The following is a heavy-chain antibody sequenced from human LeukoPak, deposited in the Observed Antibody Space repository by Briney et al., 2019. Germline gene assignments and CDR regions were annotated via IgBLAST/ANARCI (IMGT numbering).Heavy chain of an antibody. CDR3: AKDRATSSLYDSSGYYSH. J-gene: IGHJ4*02. CDR1: GFTFSSYG. D-gene: IGHD3-22*01. V-gene: IGHV3-30*18. Sequence: PGGSLRLSCAASGFTFSSYGMHWVRQAPGKGLEWVAVISYDGSNKYYADSVKGRFTISRDNSKNTLYLQMNSLRAEDTAVYYCAKDRATSSLYDSSGYYSHWGQGTLVTVSS. CDR2: ISYDGSNK.